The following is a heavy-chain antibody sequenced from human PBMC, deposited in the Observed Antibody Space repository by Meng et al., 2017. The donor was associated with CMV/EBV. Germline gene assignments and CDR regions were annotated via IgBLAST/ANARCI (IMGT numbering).Heavy chain of an antibody. Sequence: ASVKVSCKASGYTFTSYGISWVRQAPGQGLEWMGWISAYNGNTNYAQKLQGRVTMTTDTSTSTAYMKLRSLRSDDTAVYYCARDCTTYYDFWSGYYSTPYYFDYWGQGTLVTVSS. J-gene: IGHJ4*02. CDR2: ISAYNGNT. D-gene: IGHD3-3*01. V-gene: IGHV1-18*01. CDR1: GYTFTSYG. CDR3: ARDCTTYYDFWSGYYSTPYYFDY.